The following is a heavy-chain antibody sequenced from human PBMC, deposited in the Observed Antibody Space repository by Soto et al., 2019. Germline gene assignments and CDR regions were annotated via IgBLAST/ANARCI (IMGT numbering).Heavy chain of an antibody. CDR3: ARGGNYYDSSGYFLFDY. CDR2: IYYSGST. D-gene: IGHD3-22*01. V-gene: IGHV4-30-4*01. Sequence: QVQLQESGPGLVKPSQTLSLTCTVSGGSISSGDYYWSWIRQPPGKGLEWIGYIYYSGSTYYNPSLKRRVTISVDTSKNQFSLKLSSVTAADTAVYYCARGGNYYDSSGYFLFDYWGQGTLVTVSS. J-gene: IGHJ4*02. CDR1: GGSISSGDYY.